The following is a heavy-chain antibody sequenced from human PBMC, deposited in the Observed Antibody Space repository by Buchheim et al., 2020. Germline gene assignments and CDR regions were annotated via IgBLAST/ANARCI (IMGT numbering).Heavy chain of an antibody. CDR2: LYYSGST. CDR3: AAWGYYSYYYYMDV. J-gene: IGHJ6*03. Sequence: QLQLQESGPGLVEPSETLSLTCTVSGGSISSRSYYWGWIRQPPGKGLDWIGSLYYSGSTYYNPSLKSRVTISIDTSKNQFSLKLSSVTAADTAVYYCAAWGYYSYYYYMDVWGKGTT. D-gene: IGHD2-21*01. V-gene: IGHV4-39*01. CDR1: GGSISSRSYY.